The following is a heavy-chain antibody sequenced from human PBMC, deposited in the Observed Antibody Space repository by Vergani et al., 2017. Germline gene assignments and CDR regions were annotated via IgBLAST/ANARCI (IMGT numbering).Heavy chain of an antibody. D-gene: IGHD3-3*01. CDR1: GFTFSSYG. V-gene: IGHV3-30*18. CDR3: AKGIYDFWSGYHYYCMDV. Sequence: QVQLVESGGGVVQPGRSLRLSCAASGFTFSSYGMHWVRQASGKGLEWVAVISYDGSNKYYADSVKGRFTISRDNSKNTLYLQMNSLRAEDTAVYYCAKGIYDFWSGYHYYCMDVWGKGTTVTVSS. J-gene: IGHJ6*03. CDR2: ISYDGSNK.